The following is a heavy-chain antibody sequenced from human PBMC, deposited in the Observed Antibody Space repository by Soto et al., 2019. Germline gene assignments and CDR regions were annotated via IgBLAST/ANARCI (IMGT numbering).Heavy chain of an antibody. CDR3: AREKSDYVWGSYLDY. D-gene: IGHD3-16*02. V-gene: IGHV4-38-2*02. Sequence: PSETLSLTCAVSGYSISSGYYWGWIRQPPGKGLEWIGSIYHSGSTYYNPSLKSRVTISVDTSKNQFSLELSSVTAADTAVYYCAREKSDYVWGSYLDYWGQGTLVTVSS. CDR1: GYSISSGYY. CDR2: IYHSGST. J-gene: IGHJ4*02.